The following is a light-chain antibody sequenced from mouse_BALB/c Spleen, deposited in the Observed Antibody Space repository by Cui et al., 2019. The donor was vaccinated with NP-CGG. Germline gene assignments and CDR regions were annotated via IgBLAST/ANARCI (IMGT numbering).Light chain of an antibody. CDR1: TGAVTTSNY. J-gene: IGLJ1*01. CDR2: GTN. V-gene: IGLV1*01. Sequence: QAVVTQESAPTPSPGETVRLTCRSSTGAVTTSNYANWVQEKPDHLFTGLIGGTNNRAPGVPARFSGSLIGDKAALTITGAQTEDETIYFCALWYSNHWVFGGGTKLTVL. CDR3: ALWYSNHWV.